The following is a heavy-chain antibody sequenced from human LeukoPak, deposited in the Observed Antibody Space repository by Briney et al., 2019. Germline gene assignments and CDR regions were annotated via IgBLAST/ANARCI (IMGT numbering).Heavy chain of an antibody. CDR3: ANEGDGYDL. V-gene: IGHV1-24*01. CDR2: FEPEEGKT. J-gene: IGHJ3*01. Sequence: ASVKVSCKVSGYALSDLSIHWVRQAPGKGLEWMGGFEPEEGKTIYAQNFQGRVSMTEDTSTDIAFMEISTLESGDTAVYYCANEGDGYDLWGQGTLVTVSS. CDR1: GYALSDLS.